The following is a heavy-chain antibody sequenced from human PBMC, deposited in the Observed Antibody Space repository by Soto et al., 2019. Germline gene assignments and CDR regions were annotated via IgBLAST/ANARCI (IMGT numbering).Heavy chain of an antibody. Sequence: GAPAKVTSKDSGFTIACKSLSSAHQEPGKGLEWMGWISGYNGNTKHPQKLQGRVTMTTDTSTSTAYMELRSLRSDDPAVYYCARGGALYYDSSGYPSPHNAFDIWGQGTMVIGSS. CDR2: ISGYNGNT. D-gene: IGHD3-22*01. CDR3: ARGGALYYDSSGYPSPHNAFDI. V-gene: IGHV1-18*01. J-gene: IGHJ3*02. CDR1: GFTIACKS.